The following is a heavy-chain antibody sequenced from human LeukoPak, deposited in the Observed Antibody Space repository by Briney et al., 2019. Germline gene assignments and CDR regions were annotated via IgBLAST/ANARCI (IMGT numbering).Heavy chain of an antibody. CDR3: ARAGDYAGYFQH. J-gene: IGHJ1*01. CDR2: IYYSGST. CDR1: GGSISSGDYY. V-gene: IGHV4-30-4*08. Sequence: SETLSLTCTVSGGSISSGDYYWSWIRQPPGKGLEWIGYIYYSGSTYYNPSLKSRVTISVDTSKNQFSLKLSSVTAADTAVYYCARAGDYAGYFQHWGQGTLVTVSS. D-gene: IGHD7-27*01.